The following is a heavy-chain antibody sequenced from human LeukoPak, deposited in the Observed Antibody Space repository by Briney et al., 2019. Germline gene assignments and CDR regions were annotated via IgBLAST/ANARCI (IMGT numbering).Heavy chain of an antibody. CDR1: GFSFSTYA. CDR3: ARGGSGYSFDY. D-gene: IGHD3-22*01. V-gene: IGHV3-53*01. CDR2: IYRGGST. J-gene: IGHJ4*02. Sequence: GGSLRLSCAASGFSFSTYAMSWVRQAPGKGLEWVSVIYRGGSTNYADSVKGRFTISRDNSKNTLYLQMNSLRAEDTAVYYCARGGSGYSFDYWGQGTLVSVSS.